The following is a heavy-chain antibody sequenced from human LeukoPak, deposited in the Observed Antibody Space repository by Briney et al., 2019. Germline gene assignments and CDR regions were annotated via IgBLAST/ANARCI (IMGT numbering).Heavy chain of an antibody. CDR3: ATGSDYYYAS. Sequence: GGSLRLSCVASGFTFTRNCMHWVRQAPGKGLEWVAAIPHDGSNALYADSVKGRFTISRDDSNNTQYLQMNSLRIEDSAMYYCATGSDYYYASWGQGALVTVSS. J-gene: IGHJ5*02. CDR1: GFTFTRNC. D-gene: IGHD3-3*01. V-gene: IGHV3-30*03. CDR2: IPHDGSNA.